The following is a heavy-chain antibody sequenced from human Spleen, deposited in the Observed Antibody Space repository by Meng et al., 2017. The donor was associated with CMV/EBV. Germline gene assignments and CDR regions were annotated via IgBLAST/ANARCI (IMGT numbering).Heavy chain of an antibody. CDR2: ISAYTGNT. V-gene: IGHV1-18*01. J-gene: IGHJ5*01. CDR3: AVCGYDFWSSHNWFDS. CDR1: YTFSTNG. D-gene: IGHD3/OR15-3a*01. Sequence: YTFSTNGITRVRQAPGQGLQWMGWISAYTGNTNYAQKFQGNLTITTETSMTTAYMELKSLISVDTAIYYGAVCGYDFWSSHNWFDSWGQGTLVTVSS.